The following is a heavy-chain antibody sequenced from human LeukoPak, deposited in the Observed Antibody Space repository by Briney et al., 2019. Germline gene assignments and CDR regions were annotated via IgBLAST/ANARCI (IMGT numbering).Heavy chain of an antibody. CDR2: ISSSGNTI. J-gene: IGHJ4*02. CDR3: ARLRGYSYGYGDY. V-gene: IGHV3-48*04. D-gene: IGHD5-18*01. CDR1: GFTFSSYS. Sequence: GGSLRLSCAASGFTFSSYSMNWVRRAPGKGLEWVSYISSSGNTIDYADSVKGRFTISRDNAKNSLYLQMVSLRAEDTAVYYCARLRGYSYGYGDYGGQGTLVTVS.